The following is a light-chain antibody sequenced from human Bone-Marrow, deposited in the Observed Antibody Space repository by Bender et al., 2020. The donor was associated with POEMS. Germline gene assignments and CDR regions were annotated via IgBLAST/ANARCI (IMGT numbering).Light chain of an antibody. V-gene: IGLV1-44*01. CDR2: SIN. CDR3: ATWDDSLSGPV. J-gene: IGLJ3*02. CDR1: SSNIGSNT. Sequence: QSVLTQPPSASGTPGQRVTISCSGSSSNIGSNTVNWYQQLPGTAPKLLIYSINQRPSGVPDRFSGSKSGTSASLAISGLQSDDEADYYCATWDDSLSGPVFGGGTKLTVL.